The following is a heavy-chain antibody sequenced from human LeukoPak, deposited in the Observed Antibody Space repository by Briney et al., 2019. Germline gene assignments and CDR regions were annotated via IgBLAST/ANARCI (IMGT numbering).Heavy chain of an antibody. V-gene: IGHV1-2*02. Sequence: ASVKVSCKASGYTFTGYYMHWVRQAPGQGLEWMGWINPNSGGTNYAQKFQGRVTMTRDTSISRAYMELSRLRSDDTAVYYCARVAEGCLGPAAIGYFDYWGQGTLVTVSS. D-gene: IGHD2-2*02. CDR3: ARVAEGCLGPAAIGYFDY. CDR1: GYTFTGYY. J-gene: IGHJ4*02. CDR2: INPNSGGT.